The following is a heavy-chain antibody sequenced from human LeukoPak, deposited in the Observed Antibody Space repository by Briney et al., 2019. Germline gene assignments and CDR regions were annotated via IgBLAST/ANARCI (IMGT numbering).Heavy chain of an antibody. D-gene: IGHD3-22*01. J-gene: IGHJ4*02. Sequence: PGRSLRLSCAASGFTFDDYAMHWVRQAPGKGLEWVSGISWNSGSIGYADSVKGRFTISRDNAKNPLYLQMNSLRAEDTALYYCAKPHYYDNSGYYYDYWGQGTLVTVSS. CDR3: AKPHYYDNSGYYYDY. V-gene: IGHV3-9*01. CDR2: ISWNSGSI. CDR1: GFTFDDYA.